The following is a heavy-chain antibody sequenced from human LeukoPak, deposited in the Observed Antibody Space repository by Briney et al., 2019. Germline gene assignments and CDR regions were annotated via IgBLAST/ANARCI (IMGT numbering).Heavy chain of an antibody. CDR3: ARYQVGYFDY. D-gene: IGHD1-26*01. J-gene: IGHJ4*02. CDR1: GGSTSSGDYS. CDR2: IYYSGST. Sequence: PSETLSLTCTVSGGSTSSGDYSWSWIRQPPGKGLEWIGYIYYSGSTYYNPSLKSRVTISVDTSKNQFSLKLSSVTAADTAVYYCARYQVGYFDYWGQGTLVTVSS. V-gene: IGHV4-30-4*01.